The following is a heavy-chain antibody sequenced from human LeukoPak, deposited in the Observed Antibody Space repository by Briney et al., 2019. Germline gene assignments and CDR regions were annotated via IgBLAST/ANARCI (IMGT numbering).Heavy chain of an antibody. CDR1: GYTFTSYG. D-gene: IGHD3-3*01. J-gene: IGHJ4*02. V-gene: IGHV1-18*01. Sequence: GASVKVSCKASGYTFTSYGISWVRQAPGQGLEWMGWISAYNGNTNYAQKLQGRVTMTTDTSTSTACMELRSLRSDDTAVYYCARRYENYDFWSGPLTTEYYFDYWGQGALVTVSS. CDR2: ISAYNGNT. CDR3: ARRYENYDFWSGPLTTEYYFDY.